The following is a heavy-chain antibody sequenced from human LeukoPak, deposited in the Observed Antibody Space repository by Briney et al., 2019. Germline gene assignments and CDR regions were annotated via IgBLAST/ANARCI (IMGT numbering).Heavy chain of an antibody. CDR2: ISSSGSPV. D-gene: IGHD6-19*01. Sequence: PGGSLRLSCAASGFIFNDYEMNWVRQAPGKGLEWVSYISSSGSPVYYADSVRGRFTISRNNAKNSLYLQMNSLRAEDTAVYYCARAAVAAPGDVWGQGTTVTVSS. CDR1: GFIFNDYE. CDR3: ARAAVAAPGDV. J-gene: IGHJ6*02. V-gene: IGHV3-48*03.